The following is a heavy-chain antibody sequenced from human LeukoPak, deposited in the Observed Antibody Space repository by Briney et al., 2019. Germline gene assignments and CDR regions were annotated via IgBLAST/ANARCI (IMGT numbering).Heavy chain of an antibody. CDR2: IRSKVYGGTA. D-gene: IGHD4-11*01. Sequence: PGGSLRLSCSASGFQFSDYAMTWVRQAPGKGLKWIGFIRSKVYGGTADYAASVKGRFSISRDDSKGITYLQMNSLKPEDTAVYYCATGGNVYNNYKYPYWGQGTLVTVSS. V-gene: IGHV3-49*04. CDR1: GFQFSDYA. CDR3: ATGGNVYNNYKYPY. J-gene: IGHJ4*02.